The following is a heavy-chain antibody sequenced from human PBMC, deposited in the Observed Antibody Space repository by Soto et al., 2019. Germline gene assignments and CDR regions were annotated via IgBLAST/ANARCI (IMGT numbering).Heavy chain of an antibody. J-gene: IGHJ4*02. Sequence: GGSLRLSCAASGFTFSSYGMHWVRQAPGKGLEWVAVIWYDGSNNYYADSVKGRFTISRDNSKNTLYLQMNSLRAEDTALYYCARDLRIMITFGGVIALAYWGQGTLVTASS. CDR2: IWYDGSNN. CDR3: ARDLRIMITFGGVIALAY. CDR1: GFTFSSYG. D-gene: IGHD3-16*02. V-gene: IGHV3-33*01.